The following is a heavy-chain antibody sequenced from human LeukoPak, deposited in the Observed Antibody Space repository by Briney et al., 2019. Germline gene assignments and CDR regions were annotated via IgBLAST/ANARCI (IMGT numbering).Heavy chain of an antibody. J-gene: IGHJ4*02. Sequence: ASVKVSCKASGYTFTSYGISWVRQAPGQGLEWMGWISAYNGNTNYAQKLQGRVTMTTDTSTSTAYMELRSLRSDDTAEYYCARLLLWFGEPSYYFDYWGQGTLVTVSS. CDR2: ISAYNGNT. V-gene: IGHV1-18*01. CDR1: GYTFTSYG. CDR3: ARLLLWFGEPSYYFDY. D-gene: IGHD3-10*01.